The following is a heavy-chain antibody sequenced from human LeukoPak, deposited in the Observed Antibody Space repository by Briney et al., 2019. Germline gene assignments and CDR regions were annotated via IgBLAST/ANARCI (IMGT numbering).Heavy chain of an antibody. V-gene: IGHV3-23*01. D-gene: IGHD6-13*01. CDR3: AKGGSTWYVDY. CDR1: GFTFSSYV. CDR2: ISGTGGST. Sequence: GRSLRLSCAASGFTFSSYVMPWVRQAPGKGLEWVSSISGTGGSTYYADSVKGRFTISRDNSKNTLYLQVNSLRADDTAVYYCAKGGSTWYVDYWGQGTLVTVSS. J-gene: IGHJ4*02.